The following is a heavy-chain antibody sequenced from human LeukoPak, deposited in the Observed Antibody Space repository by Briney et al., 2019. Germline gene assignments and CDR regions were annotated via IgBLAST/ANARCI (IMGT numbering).Heavy chain of an antibody. CDR2: IYSGGST. CDR1: GFTVSSNY. Sequence: GGSLRLSCAASGFTVSSNYMSWVRQAPGKGLEWVSVIYSGGSTYYADSVKGRFTISRHNSKNTLYLQMNSLRAEDTAVYYCARGSRSVGFGDTLYYFDYWGQGTLDTVSS. CDR3: ARGSRSVGFGDTLYYFDY. D-gene: IGHD3-10*01. J-gene: IGHJ4*02. V-gene: IGHV3-53*04.